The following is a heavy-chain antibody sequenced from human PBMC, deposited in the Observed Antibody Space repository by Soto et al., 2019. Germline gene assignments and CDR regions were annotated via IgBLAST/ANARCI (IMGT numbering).Heavy chain of an antibody. CDR2: TYYRSKWYN. CDR1: GDSVSTNSAA. V-gene: IGHV6-1*01. D-gene: IGHD6-19*01. Sequence: SQTLSLTCAISGDSVSTNSAAWNWIRQSPSRGLEWLGRTYYRSKWYNDYAVSVKSRISINPDTSKNEFSLQLTSATPEDTAVYYCARSRSAWSHAFDIWGQGTMVTVSS. J-gene: IGHJ3*02. CDR3: ARSRSAWSHAFDI.